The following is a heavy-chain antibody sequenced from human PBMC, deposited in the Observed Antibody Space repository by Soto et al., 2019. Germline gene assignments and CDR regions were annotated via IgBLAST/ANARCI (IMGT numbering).Heavy chain of an antibody. D-gene: IGHD2-15*01. CDR2: IYYSGST. V-gene: IGHV4-59*01. CDR3: ARDRGYPYSDAFDI. Sequence: QVQLQESGPGLVKPSETLSLTCTVSGGSISSYYWSWIRQPPGKGLEWIGYIYYSGSTNYNPSLKSRVTISVDTSKNQFSLKLSSVTAADTAVYYCARDRGYPYSDAFDIWGQGTMVTVSS. J-gene: IGHJ3*02. CDR1: GGSISSYY.